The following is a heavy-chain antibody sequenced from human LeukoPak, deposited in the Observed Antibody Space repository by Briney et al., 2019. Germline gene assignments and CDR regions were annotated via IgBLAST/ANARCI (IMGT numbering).Heavy chain of an antibody. CDR1: GGSFSGYY. CDR3: ASYTAGGGGLDY. V-gene: IGHV4-34*01. J-gene: IGHJ4*02. Sequence: SETLSLTCAVYGGSFSGYYWSWIRQPPGKGLEWIGEINHSGSTNYNPSLKSRVTISVDTPKNQFSLKLSSVTAADTAVYYCASYTAGGGGLDYWGQGTLVTVSS. CDR2: INHSGST. D-gene: IGHD5-18*01.